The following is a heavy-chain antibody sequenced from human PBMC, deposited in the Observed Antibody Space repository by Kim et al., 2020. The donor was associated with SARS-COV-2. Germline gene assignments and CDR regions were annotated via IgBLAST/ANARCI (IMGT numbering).Heavy chain of an antibody. V-gene: IGHV3-48*02. CDR1: GFTFSSYS. CDR3: ARVLASSSGYGDYFDY. CDR2: ISSSSSTI. J-gene: IGHJ4*02. Sequence: GGSLRLSCAASGFTFSSYSMNWVRQAPGKGLEWVSYISSSSSTIYYADSVKGRFTISRDNAKNSLYLQMNSLRDEDTAVYYCARVLASSSGYGDYFDYWGQGTLVTVSS. D-gene: IGHD6-13*01.